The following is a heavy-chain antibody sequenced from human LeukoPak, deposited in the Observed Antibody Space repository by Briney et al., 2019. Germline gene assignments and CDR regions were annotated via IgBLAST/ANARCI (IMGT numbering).Heavy chain of an antibody. CDR2: MSHSGST. J-gene: IGHJ4*02. V-gene: IGHV4-4*02. Sequence: PSGTLSLTCAVSAGSISSRNWWSWVRQSPGKGLEWIGEMSHSGSTNYNPSLESRVTMSVDKSKNQFSLKLSSVTAADTAVYYCARGLSPHYDYVWGSYRPYFDYWGQGTLVTVSS. CDR1: AGSISSRNW. CDR3: ARGLSPHYDYVWGSYRPYFDY. D-gene: IGHD3-16*02.